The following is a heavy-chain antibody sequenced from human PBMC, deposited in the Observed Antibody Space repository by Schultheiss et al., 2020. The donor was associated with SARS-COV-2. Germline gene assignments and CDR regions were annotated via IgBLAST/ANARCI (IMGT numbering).Heavy chain of an antibody. CDR1: GFTFSSYG. Sequence: GSLRLSCAASGFTFSSYGMHWVRQAPGKGLEWIGSIYYSGSTYYNPSLKSRVTISVDTSKNQFSLKLSSVTAADTAVYYCARVISVDEWFGEFNYGMDVWGQGTTVTVSS. CDR3: ARVISVDEWFGEFNYGMDV. V-gene: IGHV4-38-2*01. J-gene: IGHJ6*02. D-gene: IGHD3-10*01. CDR2: IYYSGST.